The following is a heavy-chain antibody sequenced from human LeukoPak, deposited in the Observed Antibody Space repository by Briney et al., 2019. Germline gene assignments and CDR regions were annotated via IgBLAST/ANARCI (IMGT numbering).Heavy chain of an antibody. CDR2: IYYSGST. V-gene: IGHV4-39*07. CDR3: AREPLWRGYSYYYSYMDV. Sequence: SETLSLTCTVSGGSISNSSYYWGWIRQPPGKGLEWIGSIYYSGSTYYNPSLKSRVTISVDTSKNQFSLKLSSVTAADTAVYYCAREPLWRGYSYYYSYMDVWAKGPTVTVP. J-gene: IGHJ6*03. CDR1: GGSISNSSYY. D-gene: IGHD3-3*01.